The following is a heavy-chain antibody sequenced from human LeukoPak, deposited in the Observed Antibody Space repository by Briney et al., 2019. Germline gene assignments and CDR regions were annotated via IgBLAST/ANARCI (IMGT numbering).Heavy chain of an antibody. J-gene: IGHJ4*02. CDR2: ISAYNGNT. CDR1: AYTFTSYG. D-gene: IGHD5-18*01. CDR3: ARGVVDTAMVYYFDY. V-gene: IGHV1-18*01. Sequence: ASVKVSCKASAYTFTSYGISWVRQAPGQGLEWMGWISAYNGNTNYAQKLQGRVTMTTDTSTSTAYMELRSLRSDDTAVYYCARGVVDTAMVYYFDYWGQGTLVTVSS.